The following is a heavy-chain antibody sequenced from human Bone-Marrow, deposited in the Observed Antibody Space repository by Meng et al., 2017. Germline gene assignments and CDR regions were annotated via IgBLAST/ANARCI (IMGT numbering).Heavy chain of an antibody. Sequence: AQLHESGAVLLNPSQTLSLTCTVSGGSISSGGYYWSWIRQHPGKGLEWIGYIYYSGSTYYNPSLKSRVTISVDTSKNQFSLKLSSVTAADTAVYYCARGPLSAAGTMGYFQHWGQGTLVTVSS. D-gene: IGHD6-13*01. CDR3: ARGPLSAAGTMGYFQH. CDR1: GGSISSGGYY. CDR2: IYYSGST. J-gene: IGHJ1*01. V-gene: IGHV4-31*03.